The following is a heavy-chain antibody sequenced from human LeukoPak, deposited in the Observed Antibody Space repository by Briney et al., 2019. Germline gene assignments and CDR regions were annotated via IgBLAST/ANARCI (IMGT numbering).Heavy chain of an antibody. V-gene: IGHV3-21*01. CDR2: ISSSSGYI. Sequence: PGGSLRLSCAASGFTFSSYSMNWVRQAPGKGLEWVSSISSSSGYIYYTDSVKGRFTLSRDNAKKSLYLQMNSLRAEDTAVYYCARVPIGGESRITITWGQGDLVTVSS. D-gene: IGHD5/OR15-5a*01. CDR3: ARVPIGGESRITIT. J-gene: IGHJ5*02. CDR1: GFTFSSYS.